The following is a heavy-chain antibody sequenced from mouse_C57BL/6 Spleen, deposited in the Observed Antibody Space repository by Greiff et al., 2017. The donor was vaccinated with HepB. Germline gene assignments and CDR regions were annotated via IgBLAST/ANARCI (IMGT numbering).Heavy chain of an antibody. CDR3: ARYEDGYYEDAMDY. Sequence: EVKVEESGGGLVQPGGSLSLSCAASGFTFTDYYMSWVRQPPGKALEWLGFIRNKANGYTTEYSASVKGRFTISRDNSQSILYLQKNALRAEDSATYYCARYEDGYYEDAMDYWGQGTSVTVSS. CDR1: GFTFTDYY. J-gene: IGHJ4*01. CDR2: IRNKANGYTT. D-gene: IGHD2-3*01. V-gene: IGHV7-3*01.